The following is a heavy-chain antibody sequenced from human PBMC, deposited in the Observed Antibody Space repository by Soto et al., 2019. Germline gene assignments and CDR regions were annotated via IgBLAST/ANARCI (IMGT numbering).Heavy chain of an antibody. CDR3: AKDQVDNWNKNYYYGMDV. D-gene: IGHD1-20*01. CDR1: GFTFSSYG. CDR2: ISYDGSNK. V-gene: IGHV3-30*18. Sequence: GGSLRLSCAASGFTFSSYGMHWVRQAPGKGLEWVAVISYDGSNKYYADSVKGRFTISRDSSKNTLYLQMNSLRAEDTAVYYCAKDQVDNWNKNYYYGMDVWGQGTTVTVSS. J-gene: IGHJ6*02.